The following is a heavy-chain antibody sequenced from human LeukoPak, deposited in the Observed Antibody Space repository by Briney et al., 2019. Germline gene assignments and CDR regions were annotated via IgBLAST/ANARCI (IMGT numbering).Heavy chain of an antibody. CDR2: ISWNSGSI. CDR3: ARGGKQQLAY. J-gene: IGHJ4*02. CDR1: GFTFDDYA. D-gene: IGHD6-13*01. V-gene: IGHV3-9*01. Sequence: PGGSLRLSCAASGFTFDDYAMHWVRQAPGKGLEWVSGISWNSGSIGYADSVKGRFTISRDNAKNSLYLQMSSLRAEDTAVYYCARGGKQQLAYWGQGTLVTVSS.